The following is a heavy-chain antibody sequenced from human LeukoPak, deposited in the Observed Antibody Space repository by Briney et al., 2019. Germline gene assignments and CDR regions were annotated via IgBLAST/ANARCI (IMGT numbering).Heavy chain of an antibody. Sequence: GGSLRLSCAASGFTFSSYSMNWVRQAPGKGLEWVSSINSRSSYIYYADSVKGRFTISRDNAKNSLYLQMNSLRAEDTAVYYCGRDRQDYYDSSGYYGDYWGQGTLVTVSS. CDR3: GRDRQDYYDSSGYYGDY. J-gene: IGHJ4*02. CDR1: GFTFSSYS. V-gene: IGHV3-21*01. D-gene: IGHD3-22*01. CDR2: INSRSSYI.